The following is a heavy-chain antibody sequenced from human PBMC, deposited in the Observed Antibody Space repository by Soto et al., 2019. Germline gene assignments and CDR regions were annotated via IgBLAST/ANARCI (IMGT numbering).Heavy chain of an antibody. CDR2: INAANGDT. V-gene: IGHV1-3*01. Sequence: SVKVSGKASGYTFTSYGIHWVRQAPGQRLEWMGWINAANGDTIYSPKFQGRVTITRDTSATTAYMELSSLRSEDTAVYYCVRRHVSATGIDWFDPWGQGTLVTAPQ. D-gene: IGHD6-13*01. CDR3: VRRHVSATGIDWFDP. J-gene: IGHJ5*02. CDR1: GYTFTSYG.